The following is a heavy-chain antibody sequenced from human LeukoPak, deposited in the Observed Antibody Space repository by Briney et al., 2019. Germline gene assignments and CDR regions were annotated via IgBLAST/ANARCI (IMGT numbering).Heavy chain of an antibody. V-gene: IGHV3-48*01. Sequence: PGGSLRLSCAASGFTFSSYSMNWVRQAPGKGLEWVSYISSSSSTIYYADSVKGRFTISRDNGENSLYLQMNSLRAEDTAVYFCARGGSYSLAIGYWGQGTLVTVSS. J-gene: IGHJ4*02. D-gene: IGHD1-26*01. CDR3: ARGGSYSLAIGY. CDR1: GFTFSSYS. CDR2: ISSSSSTI.